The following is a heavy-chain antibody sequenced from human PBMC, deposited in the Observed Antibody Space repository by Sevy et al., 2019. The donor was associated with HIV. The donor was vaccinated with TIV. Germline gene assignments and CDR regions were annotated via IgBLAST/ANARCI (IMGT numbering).Heavy chain of an antibody. D-gene: IGHD3-22*01. J-gene: IGHJ3*02. CDR3: ARLTGEKYYYDSSGYPGAFDI. CDR1: GGSISSSSYY. Sequence: SETLSLTCTVSGGSISSSSYYWGWIRQPPGKGLEWIGSIYYSGSTYYNPSLKSRVTISVDTSKDQFSLKLSSVTAADTAVYYCARLTGEKYYYDSSGYPGAFDIWGQGTMVTVSS. V-gene: IGHV4-39*01. CDR2: IYYSGST.